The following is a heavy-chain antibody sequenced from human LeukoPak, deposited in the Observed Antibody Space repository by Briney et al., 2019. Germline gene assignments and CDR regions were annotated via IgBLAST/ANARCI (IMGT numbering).Heavy chain of an antibody. CDR1: GVSISSFF. Sequence: PSETLSLTCTVSGVSISSFFWSWVRQPAGKGLEWIGRIYTSGGTNYNPSLKSRVTVSVDTSKNHFSLKLSSVTATDTAVYYCARDLRGDGGHFDYWGQGTLVTVSS. CDR2: IYTSGGT. V-gene: IGHV4-4*07. CDR3: ARDLRGDGGHFDY. D-gene: IGHD4-23*01. J-gene: IGHJ4*02.